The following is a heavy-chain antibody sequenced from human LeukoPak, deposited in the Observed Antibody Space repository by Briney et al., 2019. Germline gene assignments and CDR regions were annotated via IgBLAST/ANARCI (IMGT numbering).Heavy chain of an antibody. V-gene: IGHV3-48*04. CDR3: ARRCSGGNCYAMDV. J-gene: IGHJ6*02. D-gene: IGHD2-15*01. CDR1: GFNISSYS. Sequence: PGGSLRLSCAASGFNISSYSMDWVRQAPGKGLEWISYISSSSVTIYYADSVKGRFTISRDNAKNSLSLQMNSLRAEDTAVYYCARRCSGGNCYAMDVWGQGTTVIVSS. CDR2: ISSSSVTI.